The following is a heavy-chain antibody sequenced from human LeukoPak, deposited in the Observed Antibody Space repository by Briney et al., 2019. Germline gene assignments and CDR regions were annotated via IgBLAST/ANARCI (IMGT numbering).Heavy chain of an antibody. J-gene: IGHJ4*02. V-gene: IGHV3-53*01. CDR3: ARQNWELKF. CDR2: MFSGGDT. Sequence: QPGGSLRLSCASSGFTVSTSYMSWVRQAPGKGLDWDSIMFSGGDTRYADSVKGRFTIARDNSENTLYLQMNSLRAEDTAMYYCARQNWELKFWGQGTMVTVAS. CDR1: GFTVSTSY. D-gene: IGHD1-26*01.